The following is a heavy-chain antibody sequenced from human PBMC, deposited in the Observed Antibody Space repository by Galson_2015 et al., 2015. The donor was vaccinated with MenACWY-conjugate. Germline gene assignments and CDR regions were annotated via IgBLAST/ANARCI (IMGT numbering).Heavy chain of an antibody. CDR2: ISAYNGVT. D-gene: IGHD6-13*01. Sequence: QSGAAVKQPGESLKISCTASGYTFPSYGVSWVRQAPGQGLEWMGWISAYNGVTNYAQKLQGRVSMTTDTSTTSAYVGLRSLASDDTAVYYCARWGPSLYLLEYWGQGTLVTVSS. V-gene: IGHV1-18*01. CDR1: GYTFPSYG. J-gene: IGHJ4*02. CDR3: ARWGPSLYLLEY.